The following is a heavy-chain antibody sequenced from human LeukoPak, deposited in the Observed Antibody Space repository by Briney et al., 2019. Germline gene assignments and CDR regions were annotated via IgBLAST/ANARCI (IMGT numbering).Heavy chain of an antibody. CDR1: GYTFTTYA. CDR2: IRTNTESP. J-gene: IGHJ3*02. D-gene: IGHD2-15*01. Sequence: GASVKVSCRASGYTFTTYAINWVRQAPGQGLEYMGWIRTNTESPTYAQGFTGRFVFSLDTSVNTAYLQISSLKAEDTAVYYCAKDFDSAAFDIWGQGTMVTVSS. V-gene: IGHV7-4-1*02. CDR3: AKDFDSAAFDI.